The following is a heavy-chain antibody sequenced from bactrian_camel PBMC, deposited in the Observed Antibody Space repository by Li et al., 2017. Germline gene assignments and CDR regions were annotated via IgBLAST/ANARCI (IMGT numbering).Heavy chain of an antibody. CDR3: VSLLRGSWSSNEHNY. J-gene: IGHJ4*01. D-gene: IGHD2*01. CDR2: IYTGAGAA. CDR1: GYTYSRTC. V-gene: IGHV3S54*01. Sequence: HVQLVESGGGSVQGRGSLRLSCAADGYTYSRTCMGWFRQAPGKEREGVAGIYTGAGAAVYANSVKDRFTIYRDNAKNTLDLQMDSLKTEDTAVYYCVSLLRGSWSSNEHNYWGQGTQVTVS.